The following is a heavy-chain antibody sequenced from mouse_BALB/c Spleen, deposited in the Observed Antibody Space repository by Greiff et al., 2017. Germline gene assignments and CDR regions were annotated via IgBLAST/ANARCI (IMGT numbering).Heavy chain of an antibody. D-gene: IGHD1-1*01. Sequence: EVKVVESGPELVKPGASVKMSCKASGYTFTSYVMHWVKQKPGQGLEWIGYINPYNDGTKYNEKFKGKATLTSDKSSSTAYMELSSLTSEDSAVYYCARGYYGSSYWYFDVWGAGTTVTVSS. CDR2: INPYNDGT. CDR3: ARGYYGSSYWYFDV. J-gene: IGHJ1*01. V-gene: IGHV1-14*01. CDR1: GYTFTSYV.